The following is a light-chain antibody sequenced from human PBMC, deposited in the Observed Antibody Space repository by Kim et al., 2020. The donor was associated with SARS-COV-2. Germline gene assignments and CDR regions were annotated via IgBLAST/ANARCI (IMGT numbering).Light chain of an antibody. J-gene: IGKJ1*01. CDR1: QGISNY. V-gene: IGKV1-27*01. CDR3: QKYNSAPWT. CDR2: AAS. Sequence: AAGRDRVTITCRASQGISNYLAWYQQKPWKVPQLLFYAASALQSGVPSRFSGSGSGTDFTLSNSSLQPEDVATYYCQKYNSAPWTFGQGTKVDIK.